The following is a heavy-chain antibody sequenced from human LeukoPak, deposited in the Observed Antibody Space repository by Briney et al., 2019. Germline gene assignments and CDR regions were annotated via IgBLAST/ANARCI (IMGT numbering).Heavy chain of an antibody. Sequence: GGSLRLSCAASRFSFSSYWMTWVRQAPGKGLEWVANIKQDGSEEYYVDSVKGRFTISRDNAKNSLNLQMNSLRAEDTAVYYCARAHPGDYSDFQFDYWGQGTLVTVSS. J-gene: IGHJ4*02. V-gene: IGHV3-7*01. CDR1: RFSFSSYW. D-gene: IGHD4-11*01. CDR3: ARAHPGDYSDFQFDY. CDR2: IKQDGSEE.